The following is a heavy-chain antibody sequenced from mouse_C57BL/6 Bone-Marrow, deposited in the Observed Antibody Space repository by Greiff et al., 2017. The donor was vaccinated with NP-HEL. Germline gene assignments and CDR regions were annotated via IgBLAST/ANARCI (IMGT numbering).Heavy chain of an antibody. V-gene: IGHV1-82*01. D-gene: IGHD3-2*02. J-gene: IGHJ3*01. CDR3: ARDSSGPFAY. CDR1: GYAFSSSW. Sequence: QVQLKESGPELVKPGASVKISCKASGYAFSSSWMNWVKQRPGKGLEWIRRIYPGDGDTNYNGKFKGKATLTADKSSSTAYMQLSSLTSEDSAVYFCARDSSGPFAYWGQGTLVTVSA. CDR2: IYPGDGDT.